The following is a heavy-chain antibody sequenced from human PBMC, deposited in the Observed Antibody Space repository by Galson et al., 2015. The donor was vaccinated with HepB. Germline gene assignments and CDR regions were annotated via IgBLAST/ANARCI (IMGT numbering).Heavy chain of an antibody. D-gene: IGHD3-10*01. CDR2: ITPIFGTA. V-gene: IGHV1-69*01. CDR3: ARVVGYYGSGSDWYYYYYMDV. J-gene: IGHJ6*03. CDR1: GTFSSYA. Sequence: GTFSSYAISWVRQAPGQGLEWMGGITPIFGTANYAQKFQGRVTITADESTSTAYMELSSLRSEDTAVYYCARVVGYYGSGSDWYYYYYMDVWGKGTTVTVSS.